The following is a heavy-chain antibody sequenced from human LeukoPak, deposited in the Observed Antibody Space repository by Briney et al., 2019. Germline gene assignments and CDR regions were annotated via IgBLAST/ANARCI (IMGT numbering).Heavy chain of an antibody. V-gene: IGHV1-69*04. CDR1: GGSFSSYV. J-gene: IGHJ3*02. Sequence: SVKVSCKASGGSFSSYVITWVRQAPGQGLEWMGRIIPVLGVSNLAQKFQGRVTITADKSTNTAHMELSRLESGDTAVYYCTREGVYAPDPSSYHRDAFDIWGQGTVVIVSS. CDR2: IIPVLGVS. CDR3: TREGVYAPDPSSYHRDAFDI. D-gene: IGHD3-16*02.